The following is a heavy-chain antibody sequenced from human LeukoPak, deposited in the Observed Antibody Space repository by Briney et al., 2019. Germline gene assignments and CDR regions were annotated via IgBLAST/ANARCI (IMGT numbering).Heavy chain of an antibody. V-gene: IGHV3-23*01. Sequence: GGSLRLSCAASGFMFSSYAMNWVRQTPGKGLEWVSAISNSGAYTYYADSVNGRFTISRDNSKNTLYLQMNSLRAEDTAVYYCAKVRITILGDFDYSGQGTLVTVSA. D-gene: IGHD3-3*01. CDR1: GFMFSSYA. CDR3: AKVRITILGDFDY. CDR2: ISNSGAYT. J-gene: IGHJ4*02.